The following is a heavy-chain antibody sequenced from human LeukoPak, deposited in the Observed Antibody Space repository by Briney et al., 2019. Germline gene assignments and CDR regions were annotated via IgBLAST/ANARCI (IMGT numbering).Heavy chain of an antibody. D-gene: IGHD6-19*01. V-gene: IGHV4-34*01. CDR3: ARPTRGSSGWYLKVKYAFDI. Sequence: SETLSLTCAVCGGSFSGYYWSWIRQPPGKGLEWIGEINHSGSTNYNPSLKSRVTISVDTSKNQFSLKLSSVTAADTAVYYCARPTRGSSGWYLKVKYAFDIWGQGTMVTVSS. J-gene: IGHJ3*02. CDR1: GGSFSGYY. CDR2: INHSGST.